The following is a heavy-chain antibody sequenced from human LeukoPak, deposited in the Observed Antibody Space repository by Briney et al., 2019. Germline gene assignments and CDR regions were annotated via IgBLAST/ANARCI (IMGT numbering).Heavy chain of an antibody. V-gene: IGHV4-59*08. CDR1: GASVSTYY. D-gene: IGHD6-19*01. J-gene: IGHJ4*02. CDR2: TYYSGST. CDR3: ARSYNNGYYEDY. Sequence: SETLSLTCTVSGASVSTYYWSWIRQPPGRGLEWIGYTYYSGSTKYNPSLTSRVTISLDTSKNQFSLKLYTVTAADTAVYYCARSYNNGYYEDYWGQGTLVTVSS.